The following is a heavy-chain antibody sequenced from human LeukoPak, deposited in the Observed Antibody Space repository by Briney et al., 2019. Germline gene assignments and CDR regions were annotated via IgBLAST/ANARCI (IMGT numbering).Heavy chain of an antibody. V-gene: IGHV3-53*01. CDR2: IYSGGST. CDR1: GFTISSTY. J-gene: IGHJ6*03. CDR3: ATSSGIAVAGGHYYMDV. Sequence: GGSLRLSCAASGFTISSTYINWVRQAPGRGLEWVSIIYSGGSTFYADSVRGRFTVSRDNSRNTLYLQMISLRAEDAAVYYCATSSGIAVAGGHYYMDVWGKGTTVTVSS. D-gene: IGHD6-19*01.